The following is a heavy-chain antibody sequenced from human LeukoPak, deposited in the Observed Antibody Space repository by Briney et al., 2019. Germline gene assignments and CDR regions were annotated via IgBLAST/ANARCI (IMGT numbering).Heavy chain of an antibody. CDR1: GYSISSGYH. CDR3: ARGRWRRHSYYYYMDV. D-gene: IGHD3-3*01. J-gene: IGHJ6*03. CDR2: IYHSGST. V-gene: IGHV4-38-2*02. Sequence: SETLSLTCTVSGYSISSGYHWGWIRQPPGKGLEWIGSIYHSGSTYYNPSLKSRVTISVDTSKNQFSLKLSSVTAADTAVYYCARGRWRRHSYYYYMDVWGKGTTITVSS.